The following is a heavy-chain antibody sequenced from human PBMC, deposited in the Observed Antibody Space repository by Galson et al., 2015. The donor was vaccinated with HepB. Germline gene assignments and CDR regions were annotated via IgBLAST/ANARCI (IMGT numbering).Heavy chain of an antibody. J-gene: IGHJ4*02. CDR2: ISYDGSNK. Sequence: SLRLSCAASGFTFSNYGMHWVRQAPGKGPEWVAVISYDGSNKYYADSVKGRFTISRDNSKNTLYLQMNSLRAEDTALYYCAKDPYLYSALAGTMAGFDYWGQRTLVTVSS. CDR3: AKDPYLYSALAGTMAGFDY. V-gene: IGHV3-30*18. CDR1: GFTFSNYG. D-gene: IGHD6-19*01.